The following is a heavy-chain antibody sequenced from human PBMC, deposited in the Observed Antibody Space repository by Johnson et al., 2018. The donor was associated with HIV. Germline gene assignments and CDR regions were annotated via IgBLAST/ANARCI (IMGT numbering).Heavy chain of an antibody. J-gene: IGHJ3*02. CDR2: IYSGGST. CDR1: GFTVSSNY. D-gene: IGHD6-6*01. CDR3: ARRGYSSSGGAFDI. Sequence: VQLVESGGGLIQPGGSLRLSCAASGFTVSSNYMSWVRQAPGKGLEWVSVIYSGGSTYYAASVKGRFTISRDNSKNTLYLQMNSLRAEDTAVYYCARRGYSSSGGAFDIWGQGTMVTVSS. V-gene: IGHV3-66*01.